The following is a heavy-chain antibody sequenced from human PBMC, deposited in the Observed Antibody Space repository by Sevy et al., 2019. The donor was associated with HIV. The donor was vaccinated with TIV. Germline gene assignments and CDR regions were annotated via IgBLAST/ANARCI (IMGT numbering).Heavy chain of an antibody. CDR1: GFTFTTYW. D-gene: IGHD2-21*01. CDR2: INQDGSKI. CDR3: ARVGIFERSESQHRFMDY. J-gene: IGHJ4*02. V-gene: IGHV3-7*01. Sequence: GGSLRLSCAASGFTFTTYWMTWVRQAPGKGLEWVANINQDGSKINYVDSVKGRFIISRDNAKKSLYVQMNSLRADDTAVHYCARVGIFERSESQHRFMDYWGQGTLVTVSS.